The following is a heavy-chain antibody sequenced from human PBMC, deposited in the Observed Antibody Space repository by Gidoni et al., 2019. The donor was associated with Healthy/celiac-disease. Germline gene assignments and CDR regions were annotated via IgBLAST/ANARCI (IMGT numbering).Heavy chain of an antibody. V-gene: IGHV1-69*04. Sequence: QVQLVQSGDEVKKPGSSVKVSCRASGGTFSSYAISWVRQAPGQGLEWMGRIIPILGISNYAQKCQGRVTITAYKATSTAYMELSSLRSEDTAVYYCARDYAYVDYWGQGTLVTVSS. J-gene: IGHJ4*02. D-gene: IGHD4-17*01. CDR2: IIPILGIS. CDR1: GGTFSSYA. CDR3: ARDYAYVDY.